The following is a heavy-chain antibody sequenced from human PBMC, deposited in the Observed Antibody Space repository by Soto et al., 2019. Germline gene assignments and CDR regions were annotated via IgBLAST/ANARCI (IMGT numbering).Heavy chain of an antibody. J-gene: IGHJ4*02. CDR3: TPLSSGHYGYDF. Sequence: DVQLVESGGDLVKPGGSLRLSCAASGFAFSDASMSWVRQAPGKGLEWVGRIKTKSSGGTTDYAAPVKGSFTISRDDSKHTVYLQMDSLKAEDTAVYSCTPLSSGHYGYDFWGQGTLVTVSS. D-gene: IGHD3-3*01. V-gene: IGHV3-15*01. CDR1: GFAFSDAS. CDR2: IKTKSSGGTT.